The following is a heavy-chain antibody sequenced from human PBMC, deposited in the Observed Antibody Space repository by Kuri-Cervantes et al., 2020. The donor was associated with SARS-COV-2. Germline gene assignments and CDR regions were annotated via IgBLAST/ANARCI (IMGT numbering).Heavy chain of an antibody. CDR3: ARENTPSIFDY. CDR1: GGSFSGYY. Sequence: GSLRLSCAVYGGSFSGYYWSWIRQPPGKGLEWIGEINHSGSTNYNPSLKSRVTISVDTSKNQFSLKLTSVTAADTAVYYCARENTPSIFDYWGQGILVTVSS. J-gene: IGHJ4*02. V-gene: IGHV4-34*01. CDR2: INHSGST.